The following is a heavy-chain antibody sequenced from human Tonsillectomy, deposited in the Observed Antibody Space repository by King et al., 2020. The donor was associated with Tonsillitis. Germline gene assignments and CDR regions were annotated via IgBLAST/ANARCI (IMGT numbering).Heavy chain of an antibody. CDR3: ARGKRQWLLPRYYYYGRDV. Sequence: VQLQESGPGLVKPSQTLSLTCAVSGGSISSGGYSWSWIRQPPGKGLEWIGYIYYSGSTYYNPSLKSRVTVSVNTPKNQFSLKLSSVTAADTAVYYCARGKRQWLLPRYYYYGRDVWGQGTTVTVSS. D-gene: IGHD6-19*01. J-gene: IGHJ6*02. V-gene: IGHV4-30-4*07. CDR1: GGSISSGGYS. CDR2: IYYSGST.